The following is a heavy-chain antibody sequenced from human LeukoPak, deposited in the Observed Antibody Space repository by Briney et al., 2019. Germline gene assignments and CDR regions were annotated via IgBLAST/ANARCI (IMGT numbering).Heavy chain of an antibody. Sequence: PSETLSLNCTVSGGSISSSYYSWGWIRQPPGQGLEWIGSFSYSGSTYYNPSLRSRVTIFVDTSKNHFSLNLSSVTAADTSVYYCARHVYCSSLSCPFFNYWGQGSLVTVSS. J-gene: IGHJ4*02. CDR2: FSYSGST. CDR3: ARHVYCSSLSCPFFNY. V-gene: IGHV4-39*01. CDR1: GGSISSSYYS. D-gene: IGHD2-2*01.